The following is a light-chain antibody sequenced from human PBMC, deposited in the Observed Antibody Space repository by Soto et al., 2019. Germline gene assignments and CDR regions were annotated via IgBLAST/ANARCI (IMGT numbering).Light chain of an antibody. Sequence: QSVLTQPASVSGSPGQSITISCTGTSSDVGGYNYVSWYQQHPGKAPKLMIYDVSNRPSGVSNRFSGSKSGNTASLTISGIQAEDEADYYCSSYTSSSTQFGGGTKLTVL. V-gene: IGLV2-14*01. CDR3: SSYTSSSTQ. J-gene: IGLJ2*01. CDR1: SSDVGGYNY. CDR2: DVS.